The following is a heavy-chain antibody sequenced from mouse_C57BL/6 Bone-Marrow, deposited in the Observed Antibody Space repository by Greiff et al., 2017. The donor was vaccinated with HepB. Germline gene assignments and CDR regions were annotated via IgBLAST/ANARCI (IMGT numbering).Heavy chain of an antibody. CDR1: GYAFTNYL. D-gene: IGHD1-1*01. CDR3: ARSAGRSPHWYFDV. V-gene: IGHV1-54*01. J-gene: IGHJ1*03. Sequence: QVQLQQSGAELVRPGTSVKVSCKASGYAFTNYLIEWVKQRPGQGLEWIGVINPGSGGTNYNEKFKGKATLTADKSSSTAYMQLSSLTSEDSAVYFCARSAGRSPHWYFDVWGTGTTVTVSS. CDR2: INPGSGGT.